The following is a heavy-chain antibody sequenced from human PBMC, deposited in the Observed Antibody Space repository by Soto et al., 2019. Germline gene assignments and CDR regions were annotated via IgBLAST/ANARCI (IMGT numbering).Heavy chain of an antibody. CDR1: GNTFTKYY. Sequence: QVQVVQSGAEVKKPGASVKVSCEASGNTFTKYYIHWVRQAPGQGLEWMGAMNPDDGSASYAQKFRGRVTMTRVTSTMTVYMELSSLKNEDAAVYYCASSSSGYPEYWGQGTLVTVSS. D-gene: IGHD3-22*01. CDR2: MNPDDGSA. CDR3: ASSSSGYPEY. J-gene: IGHJ4*02. V-gene: IGHV1-46*01.